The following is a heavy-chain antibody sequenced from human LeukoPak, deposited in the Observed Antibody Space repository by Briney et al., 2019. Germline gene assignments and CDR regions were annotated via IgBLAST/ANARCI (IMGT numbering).Heavy chain of an antibody. CDR2: IKQDGSEK. V-gene: IGHV3-7*01. CDR1: GFTFSSYW. Sequence: GGSLRLSCAASGFTFSSYWMSWVRQAPGKGLEWVANIKQDGSEKYYVDSVKGRFTISRDNAKNSLYLQMNSLRAEDTAVYYCAKDTRGYSYGHDAFDIWGQGTMVTVSS. J-gene: IGHJ3*02. CDR3: AKDTRGYSYGHDAFDI. D-gene: IGHD5-18*01.